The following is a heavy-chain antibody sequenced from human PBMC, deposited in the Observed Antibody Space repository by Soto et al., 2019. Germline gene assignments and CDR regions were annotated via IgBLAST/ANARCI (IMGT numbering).Heavy chain of an antibody. Sequence: ASVKVSCKASGYTFTSYGISWVRQAPGQGLEWMGWISAYNGNTNYAQKLQGRVTVTTDTSTSTAYMELRSLRSDDTAVYYCAREGIVVVPAAPRDGMDVWGQGTTVTVSS. V-gene: IGHV1-18*01. D-gene: IGHD2-2*01. J-gene: IGHJ6*02. CDR1: GYTFTSYG. CDR2: ISAYNGNT. CDR3: AREGIVVVPAAPRDGMDV.